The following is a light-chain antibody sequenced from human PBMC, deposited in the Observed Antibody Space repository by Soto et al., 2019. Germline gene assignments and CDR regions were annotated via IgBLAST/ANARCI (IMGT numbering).Light chain of an antibody. J-gene: IGKJ5*01. V-gene: IGKV1-9*01. CDR1: QGINTF. CDR2: AAS. Sequence: SLSASVGDRVTITCRASQGINTFLAWYQQKAGKAPKLLIYAASTLQSGVPSRFGGSGSGTDFTLTISSRQSEDFATYYCQQLNSYPITFGQGTRLEIK. CDR3: QQLNSYPIT.